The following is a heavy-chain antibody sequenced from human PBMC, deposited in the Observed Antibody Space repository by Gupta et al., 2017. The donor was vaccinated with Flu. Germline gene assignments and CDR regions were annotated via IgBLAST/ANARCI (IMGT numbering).Heavy chain of an antibody. V-gene: IGHV3-21*01. CDR1: GLPLGTFD. Sequence: EVQLEESGGGLVRPGGSLSLSCTASGLPLGTFDVNWVRQTPGKGLEWVSYISRTSSHTYYAGSVRGRFTISRDNAQNSLFLQMNYLRAEDTAVYYCARDDGATARQSGMDVWGQGTTVAVSS. CDR3: ARDDGATARQSGMDV. D-gene: IGHD1-26*01. CDR2: ISRTSSHT. J-gene: IGHJ6*02.